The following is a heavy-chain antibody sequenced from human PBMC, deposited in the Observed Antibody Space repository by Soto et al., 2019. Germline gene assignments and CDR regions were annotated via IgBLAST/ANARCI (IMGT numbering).Heavy chain of an antibody. J-gene: IGHJ4*02. V-gene: IGHV4-39*01. CDR3: ARHQLDRSGYPVTTSEY. CDR1: GGSINSSSYY. Sequence: PSETLSLTCTVSGGSINSSSYYWGWIRQPPGKGLEWIGSIYYSGSTYYNPSLRSRVTISVDTSKNQFSLKLSSVTAADTAVYYCARHQLDRSGYPVTTSEYWGQGTLVTLSS. D-gene: IGHD3-22*01. CDR2: IYYSGST.